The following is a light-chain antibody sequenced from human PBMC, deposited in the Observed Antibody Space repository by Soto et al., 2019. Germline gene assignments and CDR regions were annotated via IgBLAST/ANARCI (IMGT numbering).Light chain of an antibody. CDR2: AAS. V-gene: IGKV1-17*01. Sequence: DIQMTQSPSSLSASVGDRVTITCRASQDIRKDLGWYQQKPGKVPKRLIAAASILQSGVPSRVSGSGSGTQFTLTITSLQAEDFATYYCLQHSLYPFTFGPGTRLDI. J-gene: IGKJ3*01. CDR3: LQHSLYPFT. CDR1: QDIRKD.